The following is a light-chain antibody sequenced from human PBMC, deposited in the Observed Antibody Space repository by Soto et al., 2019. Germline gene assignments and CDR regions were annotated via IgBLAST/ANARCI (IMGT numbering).Light chain of an antibody. Sequence: EIVMTQSPATLSVSPGERATLSCRASQSISSYLAWYQQKPGQAPRLLIYGASTRATDIPARFSGGGSGTEFTLTINSLQSEDVAVYYCHQVNDWPRGTFGQGTRWIS. CDR1: QSISSY. CDR2: GAS. J-gene: IGKJ1*01. CDR3: HQVNDWPRGT. V-gene: IGKV3-15*01.